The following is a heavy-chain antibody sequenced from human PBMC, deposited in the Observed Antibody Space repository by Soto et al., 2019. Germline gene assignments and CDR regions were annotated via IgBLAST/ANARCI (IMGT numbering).Heavy chain of an antibody. J-gene: IGHJ5*02. V-gene: IGHV4-34*01. CDR3: ATRITVVGLLIPPFDP. CDR2: INHTGGT. Sequence: SETLSLTCAVYGGSVNGYYWNWIRQPPGKGLEWIGEINHTGGTHYNPSRKSRVTMSVDTSKNQFSLRLSSVTAADTAIYYCATRITVVGLLIPPFDPWGQGTQVTVSS. D-gene: IGHD1-20*01. CDR1: GGSVNGYY.